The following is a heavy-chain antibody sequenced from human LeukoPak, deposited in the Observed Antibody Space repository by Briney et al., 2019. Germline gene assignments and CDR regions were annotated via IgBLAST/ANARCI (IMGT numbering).Heavy chain of an antibody. Sequence: GGSLRLSCAASGFSFSSYAMSWVRQAPGKELEWVSAISGSGGTTNYADSVKGRFTISRDNSKDTLYLQMDSLRAEDTAVYYCAKVGSSMSFYYYYGMDVWGQGTTVTVSS. V-gene: IGHV3-23*01. CDR2: ISGSGGTT. CDR1: GFSFSSYA. D-gene: IGHD6-13*01. J-gene: IGHJ6*02. CDR3: AKVGSSMSFYYYYGMDV.